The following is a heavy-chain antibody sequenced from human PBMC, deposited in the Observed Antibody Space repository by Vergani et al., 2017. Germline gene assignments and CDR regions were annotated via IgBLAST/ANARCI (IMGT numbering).Heavy chain of an antibody. J-gene: IGHJ5*02. V-gene: IGHV1-18*01. Sequence: QVQLLQSGAEVKKPGASVKVSCKASGYTFTSYGISWVRQAPGQGLEWMGWISAYSGYTNYAQKFQGRVTLTTDSSTSTAYMELRSLRSDDTAVYYCARSLYDILTGYQGWFDPWGQGTLVTVSS. CDR3: ARSLYDILTGYQGWFDP. CDR1: GYTFTSYG. CDR2: ISAYSGYT. D-gene: IGHD3-9*01.